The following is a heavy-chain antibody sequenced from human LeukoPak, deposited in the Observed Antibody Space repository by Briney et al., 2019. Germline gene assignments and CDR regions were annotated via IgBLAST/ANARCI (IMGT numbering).Heavy chain of an antibody. CDR3: ARELPDARGYFDY. V-gene: IGHV4-59*01. J-gene: IGHJ4*02. CDR2: IYYSGST. D-gene: IGHD3-10*01. Sequence: SETLSLTCTVSGGSISSYYWSWIRQPPGKGLEWIGYIYYSGSTNYNPSLKSRVTISVDTSKNQFSLKLSSVTAADTAVYYCARELPDARGYFDYWGQGTLVTVSS. CDR1: GGSISSYY.